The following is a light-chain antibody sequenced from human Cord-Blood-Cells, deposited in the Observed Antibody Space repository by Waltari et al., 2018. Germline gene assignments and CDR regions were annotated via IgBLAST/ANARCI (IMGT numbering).Light chain of an antibody. CDR1: SSDVGGYNY. CDR3: SSYAGSNNYV. CDR2: EVS. Sequence: QSALTQPPSASGSPGQSVTISCTGTSSDVGGYNYVSWYHQHPGKAPKLIIYEVSNPPSGVPDRFSGSKSGNTASLTGSGLQAEDEADYYCSSYAGSNNYVFGTGTKVTVL. J-gene: IGLJ1*01. V-gene: IGLV2-8*01.